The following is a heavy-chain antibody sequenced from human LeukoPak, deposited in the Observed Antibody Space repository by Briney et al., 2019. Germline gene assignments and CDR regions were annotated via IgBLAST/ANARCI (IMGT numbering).Heavy chain of an antibody. J-gene: IGHJ6*03. CDR3: ARGIGHYYYYYYLDV. Sequence: SETLSLTCTVSGGSISSYYWSWIRQPPGKGLEWIGYIYYSGSTNYNPSLKSRVTISVDTSKNQVSLRLSSVTDADTALYYCARGIGHYYYYYYLDVWGEGTTVTVSS. CDR1: GGSISSYY. V-gene: IGHV4-59*08. CDR2: IYYSGST. D-gene: IGHD2/OR15-2a*01.